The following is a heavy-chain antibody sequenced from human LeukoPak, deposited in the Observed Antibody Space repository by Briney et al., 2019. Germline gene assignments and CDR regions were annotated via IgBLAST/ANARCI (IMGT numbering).Heavy chain of an antibody. CDR2: INPNSGGT. Sequence: ASVKVSCKASGYTFTGYYMHWLRQAPGQGLEWMGWINPNSGGTNYAQKLQGRVTMTRDTSISTAYMELSRLRSDDTAVYYCARDSRNWSRFFTWGQGTLVTVSS. CDR1: GYTFTGYY. V-gene: IGHV1-2*02. CDR3: ARDSRNWSRFFT. J-gene: IGHJ4*02. D-gene: IGHD1-1*01.